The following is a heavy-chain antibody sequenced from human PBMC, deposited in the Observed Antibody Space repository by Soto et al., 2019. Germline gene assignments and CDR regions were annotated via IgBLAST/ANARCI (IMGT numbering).Heavy chain of an antibody. CDR3: EREPSSWYFDY. CDR2: IIPIFGTA. CDR1: GGTFSSYA. V-gene: IGHV1-69*13. Sequence: GASVKVSCKASGGTFSSYAISWVRQAPGQGLEWMGGIIPIFGTANYAQKFQGRVTITADESTSTAYMELSSLRSEDTAVYYCEREPSSWYFDYWGQGTLVTVSS. D-gene: IGHD6-13*01. J-gene: IGHJ4*02.